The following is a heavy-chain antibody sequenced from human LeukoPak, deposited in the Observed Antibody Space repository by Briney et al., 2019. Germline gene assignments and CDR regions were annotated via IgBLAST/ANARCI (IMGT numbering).Heavy chain of an antibody. J-gene: IGHJ3*02. D-gene: IGHD3-22*01. CDR1: GFTFSSYG. CDR3: AKKWSGDYDSSDIIDAFDI. CDR2: IQFDGSNK. Sequence: GGSLRLSCAASGFTFSSYGMHWVRQAPGKGLEWVAFIQFDGSNKYYADSVKGRFTISRDNSRNTLFLQMNSLRAEDTAVFYCAKKWSGDYDSSDIIDAFDIWGQGTMVTVSS. V-gene: IGHV3-30*02.